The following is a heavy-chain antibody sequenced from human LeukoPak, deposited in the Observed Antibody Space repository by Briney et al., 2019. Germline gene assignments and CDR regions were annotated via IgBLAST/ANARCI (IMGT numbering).Heavy chain of an antibody. CDR1: GFTFSDHS. V-gene: IGHV3-7*01. CDR2: IKRDGSEK. D-gene: IGHD6-13*01. J-gene: IGHJ3*02. Sequence: GGSLRLSCVASGFTFSDHSMMWVRQAPGKGLEWVANIKRDGSEKNYVDSVGGRFTISRDNSKNTLYLQMNSLRAEDTAVYYCARAGSSSWYDAFDIWGQGTMVTVSS. CDR3: ARAGSSSWYDAFDI.